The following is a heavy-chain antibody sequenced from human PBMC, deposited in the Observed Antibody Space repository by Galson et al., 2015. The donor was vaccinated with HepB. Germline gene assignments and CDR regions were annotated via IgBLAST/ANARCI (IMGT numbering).Heavy chain of an antibody. D-gene: IGHD4-17*01. CDR2: ISHDGNIK. J-gene: IGHJ4*02. CDR3: ARVADVDYGDHSHFDY. Sequence: SLRLSCAASGFTFYSYGMHWVRQAPGKGLEWVALISHDGNIKSYADSVRGRFTISRDNAKNSLHLQMNSLRAEDAAVYYCARVADVDYGDHSHFDYWGQGTLVTVSS. V-gene: IGHV3-30*03. CDR1: GFTFYSYG.